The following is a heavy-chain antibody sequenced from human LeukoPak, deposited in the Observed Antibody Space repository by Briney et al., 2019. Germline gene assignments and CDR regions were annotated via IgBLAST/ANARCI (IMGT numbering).Heavy chain of an antibody. Sequence: PGGSLRLSCAASGFTFSRDGMHWVRQAPGKGLEWVSAISGSGGSTYYADSVKGRFTISRDNSKNTLYLQMNSLRAEDTAVYYCAKDFTLFAYWGQGTLVTVSS. V-gene: IGHV3-23*01. D-gene: IGHD3-10*02. CDR2: ISGSGGST. CDR3: AKDFTLFAY. CDR1: GFTFSRDG. J-gene: IGHJ4*02.